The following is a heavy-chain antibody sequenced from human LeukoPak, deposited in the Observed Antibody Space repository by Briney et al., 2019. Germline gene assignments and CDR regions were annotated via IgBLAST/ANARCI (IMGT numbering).Heavy chain of an antibody. CDR2: INIDGRST. V-gene: IGHV3-74*01. J-gene: IGHJ4*02. Sequence: GGSPRLSCAASGFTFSSYWMHWVRQAPGRGLEWVSRINIDGRSTSYGVSVMGRFTISRDNAKNTLELHMDSLRAEDTAVYFCVRDVWGDRDGYFDFWGQGTLVTVSS. D-gene: IGHD3-16*01. CDR3: VRDVWGDRDGYFDF. CDR1: GFTFSSYW.